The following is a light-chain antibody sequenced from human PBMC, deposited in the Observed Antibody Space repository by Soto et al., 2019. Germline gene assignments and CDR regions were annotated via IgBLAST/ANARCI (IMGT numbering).Light chain of an antibody. Sequence: QSALTQPAPVSGSPGQSIAISCTGTSSDIGAYAYVSWYQQHPGKVPKLIVFDVNYRPSGVSSRFSGSKSGNTASLTISGLQAEDEADYYCSSYTRTSSVIFGGGTKLTVL. CDR1: SSDIGAYAY. V-gene: IGLV2-14*03. J-gene: IGLJ2*01. CDR2: DVN. CDR3: SSYTRTSSVI.